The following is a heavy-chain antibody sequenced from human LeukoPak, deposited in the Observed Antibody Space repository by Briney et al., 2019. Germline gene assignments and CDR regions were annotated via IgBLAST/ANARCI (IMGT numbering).Heavy chain of an antibody. V-gene: IGHV3-74*01. D-gene: IGHD1-1*01. J-gene: IGHJ4*02. CDR3: ATDEAATGRLDY. CDR1: GFNSRNYW. Sequence: GGSLRLSCAASGFNSRNYWMHWVRQAPGKGLVWVSRINSDGSSTSYADSVKGRFTISRDNAENTLYLQINSLRAEDTAVYYCATDEAATGRLDYWGQGTLVTDSS. CDR2: INSDGSST.